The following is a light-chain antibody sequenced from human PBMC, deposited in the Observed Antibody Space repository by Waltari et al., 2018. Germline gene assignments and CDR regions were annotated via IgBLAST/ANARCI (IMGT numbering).Light chain of an antibody. Sequence: DVGMTQSPLSLPAPPGEPASISCRSSHSLLLSNGYNCVNWYLQRPGQSPQLLIYLGSNRASGVPGRFSGSGSGTDFTLKISRVEAEDVGVYYCMQGLHFPLTFGPGTKVDIK. CDR3: MQGLHFPLT. CDR2: LGS. J-gene: IGKJ3*01. CDR1: HSLLLSNGYNC. V-gene: IGKV2-28*01.